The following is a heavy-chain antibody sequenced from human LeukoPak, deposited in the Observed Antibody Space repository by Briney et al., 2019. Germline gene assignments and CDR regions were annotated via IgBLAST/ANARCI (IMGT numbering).Heavy chain of an antibody. Sequence: KPGGSLRLSCAASGFTFSSYAMSWVRQAPGKGLEWVSAISGSGGSTYYADSVKGRFTISRDNSKNTLYLQMNSLRAEDTAVYYCAKDSHVVVVTAIPLSYDAFDIWGQGTMVTVSS. CDR3: AKDSHVVVVTAIPLSYDAFDI. V-gene: IGHV3-23*01. D-gene: IGHD2-21*02. J-gene: IGHJ3*02. CDR1: GFTFSSYA. CDR2: ISGSGGST.